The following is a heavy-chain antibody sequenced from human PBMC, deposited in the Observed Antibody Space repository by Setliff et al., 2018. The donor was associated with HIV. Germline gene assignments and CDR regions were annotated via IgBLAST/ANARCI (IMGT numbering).Heavy chain of an antibody. J-gene: IGHJ4*02. V-gene: IGHV3-9*03. D-gene: IGHD3-10*01. CDR3: AKGGYGSGSYYYFGY. Sequence: HPGGSLRLSCAASGFTFDDYAMHWVRQAPGKGLEWVSSISWNSGRIGYADSVKGRFTISRDNAKSSLYLQMNSLRAEDMAFYYCAKGGYGSGSYYYFGYWGQGTLVTVSS. CDR1: GFTFDDYA. CDR2: ISWNSGRI.